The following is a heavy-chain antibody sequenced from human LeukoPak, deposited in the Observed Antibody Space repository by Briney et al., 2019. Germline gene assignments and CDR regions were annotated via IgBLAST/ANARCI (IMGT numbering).Heavy chain of an antibody. Sequence: GGSLRLSCAASGFTFSSYAMSWVRQAPGKGLEWVSAISGSGGRTYYADSVKGRFTISGDNSRSTLYLQMNSLRPEDTAIYYCAREGYYGSGSPPSLYFDYWGQGTLVTVSS. V-gene: IGHV3-23*01. CDR1: GFTFSSYA. CDR2: ISGSGGRT. CDR3: AREGYYGSGSPPSLYFDY. D-gene: IGHD3-10*01. J-gene: IGHJ4*02.